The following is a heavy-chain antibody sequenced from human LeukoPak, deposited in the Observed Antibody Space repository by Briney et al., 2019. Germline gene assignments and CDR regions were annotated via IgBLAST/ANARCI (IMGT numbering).Heavy chain of an antibody. J-gene: IGHJ4*02. CDR1: GLTFSSYP. CDR2: ISYDGSEK. Sequence: GRSLRLSCAASGLTFSSYPMHWVRQAPGKGLEWVAVISYDGSEKHYADPVKGRFTISRDNSKNTLYLQMSSLRAEDTAMYYCAREGNSGHYPYWGQGILVTASS. D-gene: IGHD3-22*01. V-gene: IGHV3-30-3*01. CDR3: AREGNSGHYPY.